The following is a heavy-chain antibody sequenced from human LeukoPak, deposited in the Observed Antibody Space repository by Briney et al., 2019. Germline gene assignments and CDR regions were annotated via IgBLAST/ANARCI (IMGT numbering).Heavy chain of an antibody. Sequence: GRSVRLSCAASGFIFSSYAMTWVRQAPGKGLEWVSSISGSGEFTDYADSVKGRFTISRDNPENTVYLQMSSLRVDDTATYFCAKVGYGDLDHWGQGVLVPVSS. V-gene: IGHV3-23*01. CDR1: GFIFSSYA. J-gene: IGHJ4*02. D-gene: IGHD4-17*01. CDR3: AKVGYGDLDH. CDR2: ISGSGEFT.